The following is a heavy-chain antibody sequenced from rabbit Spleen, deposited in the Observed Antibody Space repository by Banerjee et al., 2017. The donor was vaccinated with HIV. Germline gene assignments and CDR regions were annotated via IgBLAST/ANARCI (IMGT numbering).Heavy chain of an antibody. J-gene: IGHJ6*01. CDR2: IYAARGTT. CDR1: GFTLSRYW. V-gene: IGHV1S7*01. CDR3: ARDTGSSFSSYGMDL. D-gene: IGHD8-1*01. Sequence: QSVEESGGDLVKPEGSLTLTCKASGFTLSRYWMCWVRQAPGKGLEWIGIIYAARGTTDYASWVNGRFTISSDNAQSTVDLKMTSLTAADTATYFCARDTGSSFSSYGMDLWGQGTLVTVS.